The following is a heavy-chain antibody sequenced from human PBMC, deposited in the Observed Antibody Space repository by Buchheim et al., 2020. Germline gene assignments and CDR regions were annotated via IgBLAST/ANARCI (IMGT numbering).Heavy chain of an antibody. CDR2: ISSSGSTI. J-gene: IGHJ5*02. CDR1: GFTFSSYE. Sequence: EVQLVESGGGLVQPGGSLRLSCAASGFTFSSYEMNWVRQAPGKGLEWVSYISSSGSTIYYADSVKGRFTISRDNAKNSLYLQMNSLRAEDTAVYYCARVSSGGSCYHFNWFDPWGQGTL. V-gene: IGHV3-48*03. D-gene: IGHD2-15*01. CDR3: ARVSSGGSCYHFNWFDP.